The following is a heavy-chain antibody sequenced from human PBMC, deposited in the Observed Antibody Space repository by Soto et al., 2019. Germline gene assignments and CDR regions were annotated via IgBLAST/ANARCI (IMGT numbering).Heavy chain of an antibody. CDR2: INPNNGVT. D-gene: IGHD6-19*01. J-gene: IGHJ5*02. CDR1: GYTFTDYY. CDR3: ARGALTVANWFDP. V-gene: IGHV1-2*02. Sequence: ASVKVSCKASGYTFTDYYMNWVRQAPGQGLEWMGWINPNNGVTNYAQKFQGRVTMTRDTSISTAYMDLSRLRSDDTALYYCARGALTVANWFDPWGQGTQETVSS.